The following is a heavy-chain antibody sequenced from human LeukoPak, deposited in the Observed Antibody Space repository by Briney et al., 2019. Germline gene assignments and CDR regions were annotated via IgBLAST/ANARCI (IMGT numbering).Heavy chain of an antibody. CDR2: IWYDGSNK. V-gene: IGHV3-33*01. CDR3: ARVTDTAIRGVYYYYMDV. D-gene: IGHD5-18*01. CDR1: GFTFSTCG. J-gene: IGHJ6*03. Sequence: GRSLRLSCAASGFTFSTCGMHWVRQAPGKGLEWVAVIWYDGSNKYYADSVKGRFTISRDNAKNSLYLQMNSLRAEDTAVYYCARVTDTAIRGVYYYYMDVWGKGTTVTVSS.